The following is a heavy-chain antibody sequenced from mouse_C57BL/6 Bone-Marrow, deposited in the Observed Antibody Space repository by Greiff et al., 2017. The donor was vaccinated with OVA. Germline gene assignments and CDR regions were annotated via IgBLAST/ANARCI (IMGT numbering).Heavy chain of an antibody. J-gene: IGHJ2*01. CDR2: IDPENGDT. CDR3: TTNDGYCPLDY. D-gene: IGHD2-3*01. CDR1: GFNIKDDY. V-gene: IGHV14-4*01. Sequence: VQLKESGAELVRPGASVKLSCTASGFNIKDDYMPWVKQRPEQGLEWIGWIDPENGDTEYASKFQGKATITADTSSNTAYLQLSSLTSEDTAVYYCTTNDGYCPLDYWGQGTTLTVSS.